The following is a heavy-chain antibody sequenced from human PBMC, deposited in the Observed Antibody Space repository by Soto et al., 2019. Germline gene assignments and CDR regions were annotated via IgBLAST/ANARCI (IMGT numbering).Heavy chain of an antibody. J-gene: IGHJ6*02. CDR2: ISYDGSNK. CDR3: SRAWSSSSSSNYYYYYGMDV. V-gene: IGHV3-30-3*01. Sequence: SLRLSCAASGFTFSSYAMHWVRQAPGKGLEWVAVISYDGSNKYYADSVKGRFTISRDNSKNTLYLQMNSLRAEDTAVYYCSRAWSSSSSSNYYYYYGMDVWGQGTTVTVSS. D-gene: IGHD6-6*01. CDR1: GFTFSSYA.